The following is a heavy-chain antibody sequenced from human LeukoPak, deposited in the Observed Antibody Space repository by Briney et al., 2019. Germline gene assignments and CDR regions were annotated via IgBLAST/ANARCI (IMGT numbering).Heavy chain of an antibody. Sequence: ASVKVSCKASGYTITTYYVHWVRQAPGQGLEWMGFINPSGGSTSYAQKFQGGVTMTRVTSTSTVYMELSSLRSEDTAMYYCARNVDSGLDYWGQGTLVTVSS. CDR3: ARNVDSGLDY. V-gene: IGHV1-46*03. CDR2: INPSGGST. CDR1: GYTITTYY. D-gene: IGHD3-10*01. J-gene: IGHJ4*02.